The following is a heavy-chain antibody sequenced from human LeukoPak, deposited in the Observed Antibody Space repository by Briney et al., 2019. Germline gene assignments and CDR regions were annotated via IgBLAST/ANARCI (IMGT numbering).Heavy chain of an antibody. D-gene: IGHD3-9*01. Sequence: PGGSLRLSCGASGFTFSTYGMSWVRQAPGKGLEWVSSISGSGASTYYADSVKGRFTISRDNSKNTLYLQMNSLRAEDTAVYYCANLHYDILTGYIYYFDYWGQGTLVTVSS. CDR3: ANLHYDILTGYIYYFDY. J-gene: IGHJ4*02. CDR1: GFTFSTYG. CDR2: ISGSGAST. V-gene: IGHV3-23*01.